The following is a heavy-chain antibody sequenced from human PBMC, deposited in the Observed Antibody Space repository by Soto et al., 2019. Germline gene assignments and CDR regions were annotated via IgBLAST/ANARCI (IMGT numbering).Heavy chain of an antibody. D-gene: IGHD6-19*01. Sequence: SETLSLTCAVSSGSISSSNWWSWVRQPPGKGLEWIGEIYHSGSTNYNPSLKSRVTISVDKSKNQFSLKLSSVTAADTAVYYCARSESRGAGHDYWGQGTLVTVSS. CDR2: IYHSGST. V-gene: IGHV4-4*02. J-gene: IGHJ4*02. CDR3: ARSESRGAGHDY. CDR1: SGSISSSNW.